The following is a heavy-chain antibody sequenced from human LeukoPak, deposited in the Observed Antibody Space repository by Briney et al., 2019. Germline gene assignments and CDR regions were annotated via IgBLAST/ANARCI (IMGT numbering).Heavy chain of an antibody. J-gene: IGHJ6*02. V-gene: IGHV4-39*01. CDR3: ARLGREDIVVVPAAQSFYYYYGMDV. Sequence: SETLSLTCTVSGGSISSSSYYWGWIRQPPGKGLEWIGSIYYSGSTYYNPSLKSRVTISVDTSKNQFSLKLSSVTAADTAVYYCARLGREDIVVVPAAQSFYYYYGMDVWGQRTTVTVSS. CDR1: GGSISSSSYY. CDR2: IYYSGST. D-gene: IGHD2-2*01.